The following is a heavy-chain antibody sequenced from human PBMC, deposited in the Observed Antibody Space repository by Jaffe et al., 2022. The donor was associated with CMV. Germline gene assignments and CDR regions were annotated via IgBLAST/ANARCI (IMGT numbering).Heavy chain of an antibody. CDR3: TPSPGTLSEFDY. V-gene: IGHV3-73*01. J-gene: IGHJ4*02. CDR1: GFTFSGSA. Sequence: EVQLVESGGGLVQPGGSLKLSCAASGFTFSGSAMHWVRQASGKGLEWVGRIRSKANSYATAYAASVKGRFTISRDDSKNTAYLQMNSLKTEDTAVYYCTPSPGTLSEFDYWGQGTLVTVSS. CDR2: IRSKANSYAT.